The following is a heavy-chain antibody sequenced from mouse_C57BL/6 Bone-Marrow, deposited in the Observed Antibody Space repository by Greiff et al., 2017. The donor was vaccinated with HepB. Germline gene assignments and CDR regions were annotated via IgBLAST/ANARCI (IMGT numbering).Heavy chain of an antibody. V-gene: IGHV1-76*01. CDR3: ARGDYADGNYLWYFDV. D-gene: IGHD2-1*01. CDR1: GYTFTDYY. J-gene: IGHJ1*03. Sequence: QVQLQQSGAELVRPGASVKLSCKASGYTFTDYYINWVKQRPGQGLEWIARIYPGSGNTYYNEKFKGKATLTAEKSSSTAYMQLSSLTSEDSAVYLCARGDYADGNYLWYFDVWGTGTTVTVSS. CDR2: IYPGSGNT.